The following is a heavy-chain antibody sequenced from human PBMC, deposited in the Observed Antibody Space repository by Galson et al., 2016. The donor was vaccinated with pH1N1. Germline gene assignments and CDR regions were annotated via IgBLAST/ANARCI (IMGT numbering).Heavy chain of an antibody. J-gene: IGHJ4*02. D-gene: IGHD3-22*01. V-gene: IGHV1-69*13. CDR1: GGIFRSNA. Sequence: SVKVSCKASGGIFRSNAISWVRQAPGQGLEWMGGIIAIFGTAHYAQKFQGRVTITADESASTAFMELNSLTSDDTSGDFCARHPTYYDNTYLDSCGQGTLLTVSS. CDR2: IIAIFGTA. CDR3: ARHPTYYDNTYLDS.